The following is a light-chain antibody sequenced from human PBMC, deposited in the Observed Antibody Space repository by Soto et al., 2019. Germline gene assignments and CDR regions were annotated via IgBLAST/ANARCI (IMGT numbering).Light chain of an antibody. V-gene: IGLV2-23*01. J-gene: IGLJ2*01. CDR3: CSYAGSSTVV. CDR1: SSDVGSYNL. CDR2: EGS. Sequence: QSALTQPACVSGSPGQSITISCAGTSSDVGSYNLVSWYQQHPGKAPKLMIYEGSKRPSGVSNRFSGSKSGNTASLTISGLQAEDEADYYCCSYAGSSTVVFGGGTKVTV.